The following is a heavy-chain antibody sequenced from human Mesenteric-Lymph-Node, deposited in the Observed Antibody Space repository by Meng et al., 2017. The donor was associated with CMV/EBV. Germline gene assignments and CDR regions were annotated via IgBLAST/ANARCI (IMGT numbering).Heavy chain of an antibody. V-gene: IGHV3-21*01. J-gene: IGHJ4*02. CDR3: ARDYGDYLTTSDY. Sequence: GESLKISCAASGFTFSTYSMSWVRQAPGKGLEWVSSISSTSAYIYYADSLKGRFTISRDNAKNSLYLQMNSLRAEDTAVYYCARDYGDYLTTSDYWGQGTLVTVSS. CDR2: ISSTSAYI. CDR1: GFTFSTYS. D-gene: IGHD4-17*01.